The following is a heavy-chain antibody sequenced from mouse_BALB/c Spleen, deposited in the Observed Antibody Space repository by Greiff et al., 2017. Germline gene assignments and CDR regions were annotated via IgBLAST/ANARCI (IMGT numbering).Heavy chain of an antibody. CDR2: ISDGGSYT. J-gene: IGHJ4*01. CDR3: ARRDGNLYYAMDY. D-gene: IGHD2-3*01. CDR1: GFTFSDYY. V-gene: IGHV5-4*02. Sequence: EVKLMESGGGLVKPGGSLKLSCAASGFTFSDYYMYWVRQTPEKRLEWVATISDGGSYTYYPDSVKGRFTISRDNAKNNLYLQMSSLKSEDTAMYYCARRDGNLYYAMDYWGQGTSVTVSS.